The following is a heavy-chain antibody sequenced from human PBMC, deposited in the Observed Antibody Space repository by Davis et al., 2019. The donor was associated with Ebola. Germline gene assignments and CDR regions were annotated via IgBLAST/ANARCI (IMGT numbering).Heavy chain of an antibody. CDR2: IYYSGST. CDR3: ARRLRFLEWLPTQWFDP. D-gene: IGHD3-3*01. V-gene: IGHV4-39*01. CDR1: GGSISSSSYY. Sequence: MPSETLFLTCTVSGGSISSSSYYWGWIRQPPGKGLEWIGSIYYSGSTYYNPSLKSRVTISVDTSKNQFSLKLSSVTAADTAVYYCARRLRFLEWLPTQWFDPWGQGALVTVSS. J-gene: IGHJ5*02.